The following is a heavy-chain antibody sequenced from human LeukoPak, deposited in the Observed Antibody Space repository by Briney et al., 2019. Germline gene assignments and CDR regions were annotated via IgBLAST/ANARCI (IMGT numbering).Heavy chain of an antibody. CDR1: GFTFGTYW. CDR3: ARGRYYYDPLDY. CDR2: INPDGSST. Sequence: GGSLRLSCAASGFTFGTYWMHWFRQGPGKGLVWVSRINPDGSSTTYADSVKGRFTISRDNAKNTLYLQMSSLRAEDTAVYYCARGRYYYDPLDYWGQGTLVTVSS. V-gene: IGHV3-74*01. J-gene: IGHJ4*02. D-gene: IGHD3-22*01.